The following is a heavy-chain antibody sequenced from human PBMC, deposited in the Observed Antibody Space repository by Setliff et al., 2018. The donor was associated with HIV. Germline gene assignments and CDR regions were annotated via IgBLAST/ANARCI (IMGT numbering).Heavy chain of an antibody. V-gene: IGHV4-59*10. CDR2: IYTSGST. Sequence: SETLSLTCAVYGGSFSGYYWSWIRQPPGKGLEWIGRIYTSGSTNYNPSLKSRVTISVDTSKNQFSLKLSSVTAADTAVYYCARSSSSWSGWFDPWGQGTLVTVSS. D-gene: IGHD6-13*01. CDR1: GGSFSGYY. CDR3: ARSSSSWSGWFDP. J-gene: IGHJ5*02.